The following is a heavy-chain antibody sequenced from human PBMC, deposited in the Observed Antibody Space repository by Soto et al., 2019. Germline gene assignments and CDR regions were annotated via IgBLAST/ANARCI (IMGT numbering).Heavy chain of an antibody. J-gene: IGHJ4*02. D-gene: IGHD3-22*01. CDR1: GFTFSSYA. V-gene: IGHV3-30-3*01. Sequence: QVQLVESGGGVVQPGRSLRLSCAASGFTFSSYAMHWVRQAPGKGLEWVAVISYDGSNKYYADSVKGRFTISRDNSKNTLNLQMNSLRAEDTAVYYCANQKIPSHDSSPSANDYWGQGTLVTVSS. CDR3: ANQKIPSHDSSPSANDY. CDR2: ISYDGSNK.